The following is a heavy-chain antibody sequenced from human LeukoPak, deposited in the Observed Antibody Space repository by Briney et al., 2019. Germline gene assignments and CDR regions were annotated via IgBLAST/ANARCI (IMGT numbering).Heavy chain of an antibody. CDR2: ISGSGGST. J-gene: IGHJ4*02. CDR3: AKDPGYSSGWYLGFDY. V-gene: IGHV3-23*01. Sequence: GGSLRLSCAASGFTFSSYAMSWVRQAPGKGLEWVSAISGSGGSTYYADSVKGRFTISRDNSKNTLYLQMNSLRAEDTAVYYCAKDPGYSSGWYLGFDYWGQGTLVTVSS. CDR1: GFTFSSYA. D-gene: IGHD6-19*01.